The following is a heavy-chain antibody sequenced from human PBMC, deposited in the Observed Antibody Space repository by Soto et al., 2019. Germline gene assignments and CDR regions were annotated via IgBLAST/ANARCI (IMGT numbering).Heavy chain of an antibody. V-gene: IGHV4-38-2*01. Sequence: SETLSLTCAVSGGSIISNYWWAWIRQSPGEGLVWIGSIYHSGTTYYNPSLESRVIISVDTSESRFALRLTSVTAADSAVYYCERTDNVGYYQYFGHGTLVTGSS. CDR3: ERTDNVGYYQY. D-gene: IGHD2-15*01. CDR1: GGSIISNYW. CDR2: IYHSGTT. J-gene: IGHJ4*01.